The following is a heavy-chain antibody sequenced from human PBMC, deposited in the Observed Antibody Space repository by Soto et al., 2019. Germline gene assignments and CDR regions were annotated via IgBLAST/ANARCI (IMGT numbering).Heavy chain of an antibody. V-gene: IGHV3-23*01. J-gene: IGHJ5*02. D-gene: IGHD3-16*01. CDR3: AKGTIVGDVLSWFDP. CDR2: ISASSGTI. Sequence: PGGSLRLSCAASGFTFNKSLMTWVRQAPGKGLEWVSSISASSGTIYYADSVKGRFTISRDNSNNTLSLQLTSLRADDTAVYWCAKGTIVGDVLSWFDPWGQETVVTVSS. CDR1: GFTFNKSL.